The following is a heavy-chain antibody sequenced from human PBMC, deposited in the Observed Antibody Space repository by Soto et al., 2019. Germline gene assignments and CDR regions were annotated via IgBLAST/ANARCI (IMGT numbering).Heavy chain of an antibody. Sequence: GGSLRLSCAASGFTFSSYGMHWVRQAPGKGLEWVAVIWYDGSNKYYADSVKGRFTISGDNSKNTLYLQMNSLRAEDTAVYYCARDRGSYYVCDYWGQGTLVTVSS. J-gene: IGHJ4*02. CDR1: GFTFSSYG. CDR3: ARDRGSYYVCDY. CDR2: IWYDGSNK. V-gene: IGHV3-33*01. D-gene: IGHD1-26*01.